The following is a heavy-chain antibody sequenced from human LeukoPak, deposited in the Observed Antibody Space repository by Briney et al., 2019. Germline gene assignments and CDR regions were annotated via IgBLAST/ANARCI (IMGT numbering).Heavy chain of an antibody. J-gene: IGHJ4*02. CDR1: GFTFSSYS. V-gene: IGHV3-21*05. D-gene: IGHD6-19*01. Sequence: PGGSLRLSCTASGFTFSSYSMNWVRQAPGKGLEWVSYISSTSSSIYYADSVKGRFTISRDNAKNSLYLQMNSLRAEDTAVYYCARSEQWLDFDYWGQGTLVTVSS. CDR3: ARSEQWLDFDY. CDR2: ISSTSSSI.